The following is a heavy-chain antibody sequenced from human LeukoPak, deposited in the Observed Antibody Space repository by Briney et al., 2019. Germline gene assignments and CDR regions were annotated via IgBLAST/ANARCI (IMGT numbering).Heavy chain of an antibody. Sequence: ASVKVSCKASGYTFTGYNMHWVRQAPGQGLEWMGWINPNSGDTNYAQKFQGRVTMTRDTSISTAYMELSRLRSDDTAVYYCARGGEPNRYSGSYLGDYWGQGTLVTVSS. CDR3: ARGGEPNRYSGSYLGDY. D-gene: IGHD1-26*01. CDR2: INPNSGDT. CDR1: GYTFTGYN. V-gene: IGHV1-2*02. J-gene: IGHJ4*02.